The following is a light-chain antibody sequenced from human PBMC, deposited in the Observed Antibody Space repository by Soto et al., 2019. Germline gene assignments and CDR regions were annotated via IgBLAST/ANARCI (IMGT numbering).Light chain of an antibody. Sequence: QAVVTQEPSLTVSPGGTVTLTCGSSTGAVTSGHYPYWFQQKPGQAPRTVIYDTSNKHSWTPARFSGSLLGGKAALTLSGAQPEDEAEYYCLLSYSGAVLFGGGTQLTVL. CDR2: DTS. CDR1: TGAVTSGHY. J-gene: IGLJ2*01. CDR3: LLSYSGAVL. V-gene: IGLV7-46*01.